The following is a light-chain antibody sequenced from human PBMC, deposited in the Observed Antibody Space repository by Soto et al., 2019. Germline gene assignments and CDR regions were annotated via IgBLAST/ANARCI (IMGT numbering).Light chain of an antibody. J-gene: IGKJ1*01. CDR2: KAS. CDR1: QSISSW. Sequence: DIQMTQSPSTLSACIGDRVTITCRASQSISSWLAWYQQKPGKVPKLLIYKASSLESGVPSRFSGSGSGTEFTLTISSLQPDDFATYYCQHYNTYSETFGQGTKVDIK. CDR3: QHYNTYSET. V-gene: IGKV1-5*03.